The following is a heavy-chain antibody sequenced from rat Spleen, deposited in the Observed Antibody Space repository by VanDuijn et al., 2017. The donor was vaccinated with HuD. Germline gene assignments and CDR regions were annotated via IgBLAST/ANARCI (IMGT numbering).Heavy chain of an antibody. V-gene: IGHV3-3*01. CDR1: GYSITSNY. CDR2: INSAGST. D-gene: IGHD1-10*01. CDR3: AREGSRQLWYFDF. J-gene: IGHJ1*01. Sequence: EVQLQESGPGLVKPSQSLSLTCSVTGYSITSNYWGWIRKFPGNKLEWMGYINSAGSTNYKPSLKSRISISRDASKNQFFLQVNSVTTEDTATYYCAREGSRQLWYFDFWGPGTMVTVSS.